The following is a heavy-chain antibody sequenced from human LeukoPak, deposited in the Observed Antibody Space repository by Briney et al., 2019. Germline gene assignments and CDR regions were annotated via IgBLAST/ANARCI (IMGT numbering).Heavy chain of an antibody. CDR3: ASQRYYYDSSGYYD. CDR2: ISGSGGST. Sequence: GGSLRLSCAASGFTFSSYAMSWVRQAPGKGLEWVSAISGSGGSTYYADSLKGRFTISRDNSKNTLYLQMNSLRAEDTAVYYCASQRYYYDSSGYYDWGQGTLVTVSS. J-gene: IGHJ4*02. D-gene: IGHD3-22*01. CDR1: GFTFSSYA. V-gene: IGHV3-23*01.